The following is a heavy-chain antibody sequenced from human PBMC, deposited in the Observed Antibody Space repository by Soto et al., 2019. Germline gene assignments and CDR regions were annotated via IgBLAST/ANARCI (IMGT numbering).Heavy chain of an antibody. CDR2: ISSSSSYI. D-gene: IGHD3-3*01. Sequence: GGSLRLSCAASGFTFSSYSMNWVRQAPGKGLEWVSSISSSSSYIYYADSVKGRFTISRDNAKNSLYLQMNSLRAEDTAVYYCARDPNLYYDFWSGYTPLYYGMDVWGQGTTVTVSS. J-gene: IGHJ6*02. CDR3: ARDPNLYYDFWSGYTPLYYGMDV. CDR1: GFTFSSYS. V-gene: IGHV3-21*01.